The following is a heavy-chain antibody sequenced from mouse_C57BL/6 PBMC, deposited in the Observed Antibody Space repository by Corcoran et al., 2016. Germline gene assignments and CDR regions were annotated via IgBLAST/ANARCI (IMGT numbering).Heavy chain of an antibody. J-gene: IGHJ2*01. V-gene: IGHV9-3*01. Sequence: QIQLVQSGPELKKPGETVKISCKASGYTFTTHGMSWVKQAPGKGLKWMGWINTYSGVPTYADDFKGRFAFSLETSASTAYLQINNLKNEDTATYFCARSVYDYDPLDYWGQGTTLTVSS. CDR2: INTYSGVP. D-gene: IGHD2-4*01. CDR1: GYTFTTHG. CDR3: ARSVYDYDPLDY.